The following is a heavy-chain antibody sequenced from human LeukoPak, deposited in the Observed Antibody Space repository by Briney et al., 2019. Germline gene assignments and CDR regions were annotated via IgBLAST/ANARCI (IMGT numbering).Heavy chain of an antibody. D-gene: IGHD3-16*02. CDR3: ARGQGPYDYVWGSYRPEFDY. CDR1: GGSISSYY. V-gene: IGHV4-59*01. Sequence: SQTLSLTCTVSGGSISSYYWSWIRPPPGKGLEWIGYIYYSGSTNYNPSLKSRVTISVDTSKNQFSLKLSSVTAADTAVYYCARGQGPYDYVWGSYRPEFDYWGQGTLVTVSS. CDR2: IYYSGST. J-gene: IGHJ4*02.